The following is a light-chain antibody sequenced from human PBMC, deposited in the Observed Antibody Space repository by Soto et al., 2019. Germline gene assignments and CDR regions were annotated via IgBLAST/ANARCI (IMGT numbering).Light chain of an antibody. CDR2: EVS. CDR1: SSDIGGYNY. CDR3: CSLTTSHTYV. J-gene: IGLJ1*01. Sequence: QSVLTQPASVSGSPGQSITISCAGTSSDIGGYNYVSWYQQHPGKAPKVMIYEVSNRPSGVSNRFSGSKSGNTASLTISGLQAEDEADYYCCSLTTSHTYVFGSGTKVTVL. V-gene: IGLV2-14*01.